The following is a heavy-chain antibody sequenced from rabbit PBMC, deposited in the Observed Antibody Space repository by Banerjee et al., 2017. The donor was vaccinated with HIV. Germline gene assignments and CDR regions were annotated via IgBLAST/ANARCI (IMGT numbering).Heavy chain of an antibody. CDR2: ISSGDTKT. J-gene: IGHJ4*01. V-gene: IGHV1S45*01. CDR3: ARDDVSTSGYVFSL. Sequence: QEQLEESGGDLVKPEGSLTLSCTASGFTLSSSYWICWVRQAPGKGLEGIGCISSGDTKTYYATWAKGRFTISKTSSTTVTLQMTSLTAADTATYFCARDDVSTSGYVFSLWGPGTLVTVS. D-gene: IGHD1-1*01. CDR1: GFTLSSSYW.